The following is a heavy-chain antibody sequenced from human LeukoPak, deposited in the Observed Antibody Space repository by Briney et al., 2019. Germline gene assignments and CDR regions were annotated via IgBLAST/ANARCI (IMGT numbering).Heavy chain of an antibody. Sequence: GGALRLSCAASGFTFSSYAMHWVRPAPGKGLEYVSAISSNGGSTYYANSVKGRFTISRDNSKNTLYLQMGSLRAEDMAVYYCARAPYCGGDCLAWPGMDVWGQGTTVTVSS. D-gene: IGHD2-21*02. V-gene: IGHV3-64*01. CDR3: ARAPYCGGDCLAWPGMDV. CDR2: ISSNGGST. J-gene: IGHJ6*02. CDR1: GFTFSSYA.